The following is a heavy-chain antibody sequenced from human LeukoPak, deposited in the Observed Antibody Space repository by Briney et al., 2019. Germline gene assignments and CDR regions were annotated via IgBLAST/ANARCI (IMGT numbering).Heavy chain of an antibody. V-gene: IGHV3-48*03. CDR2: ISSSGSTI. J-gene: IGHJ6*03. CDR1: GFTFSSYE. Sequence: GGSLRLSCAASGFTFSSYEMNWVRQAPGKGLEWVSYISSSGSTIYYADSVKGRFTISRDNAKNSLYLQMNSLRAEDTAVYYCAREYGDPDYYYYMDVWGKGTTVTISS. D-gene: IGHD2-8*01. CDR3: AREYGDPDYYYYMDV.